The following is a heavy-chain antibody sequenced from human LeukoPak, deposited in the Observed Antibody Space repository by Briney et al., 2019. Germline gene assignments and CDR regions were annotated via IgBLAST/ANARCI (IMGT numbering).Heavy chain of an antibody. Sequence: GGSLRLSCAISGFTFSSYAMNWVRQAPGKGLEWVSYISSSSTIYYADSVKGRFTISRDNAKNSLYLQMNSLRDEDTAVYYCASESIAAAGQNDFRGQGTLVNVS. D-gene: IGHD6-13*01. CDR1: GFTFSSYA. J-gene: IGHJ5*01. CDR2: ISSSSTI. V-gene: IGHV3-48*02. CDR3: ASESIAAAGQNDF.